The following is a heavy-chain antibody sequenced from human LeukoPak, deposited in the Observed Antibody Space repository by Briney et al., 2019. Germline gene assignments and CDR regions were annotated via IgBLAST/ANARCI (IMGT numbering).Heavy chain of an antibody. V-gene: IGHV4-34*01. Sequence: PGGSLRLSCAASGFTFSSYSMNWVRQAPGKGLEWIGEINHSGSTNYNPSLKSRVTISVDTSKNQFSLKLSSVTAADTAVYYCARGPTIFGVVNLKGPFDYWGQGTLVTVPS. CDR2: INHSGST. J-gene: IGHJ4*02. D-gene: IGHD3-3*01. CDR3: ARGPTIFGVVNLKGPFDY. CDR1: GFTFSSYS.